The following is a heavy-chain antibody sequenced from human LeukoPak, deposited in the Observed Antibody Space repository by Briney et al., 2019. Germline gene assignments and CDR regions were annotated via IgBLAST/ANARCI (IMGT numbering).Heavy chain of an antibody. J-gene: IGHJ4*02. Sequence: KPSETLSLTCTVSGGSISSYYWSWIRQPPGKGLEWIGYIYYSGSTNYNPSLKSRVTISVDTSKNQFSLKLSSVTAADTAVYYCARASYDFWSGYYTGGVFDYWGQGTLVTVSS. D-gene: IGHD3-3*01. CDR3: ARASYDFWSGYYTGGVFDY. CDR1: GGSISSYY. CDR2: IYYSGST. V-gene: IGHV4-59*01.